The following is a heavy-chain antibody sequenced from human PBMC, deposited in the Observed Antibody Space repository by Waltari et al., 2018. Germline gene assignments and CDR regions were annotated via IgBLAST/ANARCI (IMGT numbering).Heavy chain of an antibody. Sequence: QVQLVQSGAEVKQPGASVPVLSKASGYNFTGYSMNWVRQAPGQGLEWMGWSNPKSGGANYTQTFQGRVTITKDTSISTAYMELNRLRSDDTAMYYCARGPDFWSGYYMVPFDYWGQGTLVTVSS. CDR3: ARGPDFWSGYYMVPFDY. V-gene: IGHV1-2*02. D-gene: IGHD3-3*01. J-gene: IGHJ4*02. CDR1: GYNFTGYS. CDR2: SNPKSGGA.